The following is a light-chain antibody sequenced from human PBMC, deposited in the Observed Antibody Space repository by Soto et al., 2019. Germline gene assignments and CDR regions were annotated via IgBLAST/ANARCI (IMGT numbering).Light chain of an antibody. Sequence: DIQMTQSPSSLSASVGDRVTITCRASQSISNYLNWYQQKAGKAPKVLIHAASSLQSGVPSRFGGSGSGTDFTLTISSLQAEDFATYYCQQSYRFPRTFGQGTKLEIK. CDR3: QQSYRFPRT. V-gene: IGKV1-39*01. CDR2: AAS. J-gene: IGKJ2*01. CDR1: QSISNY.